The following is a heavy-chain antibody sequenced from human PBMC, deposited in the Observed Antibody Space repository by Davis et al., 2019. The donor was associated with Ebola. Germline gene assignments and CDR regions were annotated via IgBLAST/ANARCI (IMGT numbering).Heavy chain of an antibody. Sequence: GGSLRLSCAASGFTFSSYEMNWVRQAPGKGLEWVAVISYDGSNKYYADSVKGRFTISRDNSKNTLYLQMNSLRAEDTAVYYCASSTGNYYYYGMDVWGQGTTVTVSS. V-gene: IGHV3-30-3*01. CDR2: ISYDGSNK. J-gene: IGHJ6*02. D-gene: IGHD2-2*01. CDR3: ASSTGNYYYYGMDV. CDR1: GFTFSSYE.